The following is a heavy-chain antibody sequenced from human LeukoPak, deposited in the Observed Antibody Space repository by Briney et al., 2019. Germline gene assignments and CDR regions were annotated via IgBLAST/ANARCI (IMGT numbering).Heavy chain of an antibody. CDR3: ARVKHDYGDYFHAFDI. V-gene: IGHV4-34*01. D-gene: IGHD4-17*01. CDR2: IYHSGST. CDR1: GGSFSGYY. J-gene: IGHJ3*02. Sequence: PSETLSLTCAVYGGSFSGYYWSWIRQPPGKGLEWIGYIYHSGSTYYNPSLKSRVTISVDRSKNQFSLKLSSVTAADTAVYYCARVKHDYGDYFHAFDIWGQGTMVTVSS.